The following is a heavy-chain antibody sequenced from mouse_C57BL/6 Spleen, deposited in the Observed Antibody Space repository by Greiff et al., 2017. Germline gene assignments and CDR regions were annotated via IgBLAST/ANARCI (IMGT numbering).Heavy chain of an antibody. D-gene: IGHD2-4*01. V-gene: IGHV5-9-1*02. J-gene: IGHJ3*01. CDR3: TRTGDYDLWFAY. CDR2: ISSGGDYI. CDR1: GFTFSSYA. Sequence: EVQVVESGEGLVKPGGSLKLSCAASGFTFSSYAMSWVRQTPEKRLEWVAYISSGGDYIYYADTVKGRFTISRDNARNTLYLQMSSLNSEDTAMYYCTRTGDYDLWFAYWGQGTLVTVSA.